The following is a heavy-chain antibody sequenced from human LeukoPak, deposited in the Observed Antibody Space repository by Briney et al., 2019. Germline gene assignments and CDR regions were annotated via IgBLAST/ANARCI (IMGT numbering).Heavy chain of an antibody. V-gene: IGHV3-74*01. CDR1: GFTFSSYW. CDR3: PRDGSSARGDY. D-gene: IGHD2-2*01. CDR2: INSDGSST. J-gene: IGHJ4*02. Sequence: GGSLRLSCAASGFTFSSYWMHWVRQAPGKGLVWVSHINSDGSSTSYADSVKGRFTISRDNAKNTLYLQMNSLRAEDTAVYYCPRDGSSARGDYWGQGTLVTVSS.